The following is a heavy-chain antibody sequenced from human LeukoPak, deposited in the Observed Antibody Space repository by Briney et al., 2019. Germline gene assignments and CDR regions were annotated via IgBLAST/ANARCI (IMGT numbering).Heavy chain of an antibody. Sequence: GSLRLSCAASGFSFDDYAMHWIRQPPGKGLEWIGSIYNSGSTHYNPSIKSRVTISVDTSKNQFSLKLTSVTAADTAVYYCARGGYSGYDSRRVLGEFDPWGQGTLVTVSS. D-gene: IGHD5-12*01. J-gene: IGHJ5*02. CDR2: IYNSGST. V-gene: IGHV4-38-2*01. CDR1: GFSFDDYA. CDR3: ARGGYSGYDSRRVLGEFDP.